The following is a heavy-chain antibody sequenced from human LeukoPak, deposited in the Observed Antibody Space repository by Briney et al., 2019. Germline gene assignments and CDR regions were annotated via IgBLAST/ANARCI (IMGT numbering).Heavy chain of an antibody. J-gene: IGHJ4*02. D-gene: IGHD6-13*01. CDR3: ARGPPAKYSSSWPQDY. CDR2: IYTSGST. V-gene: IGHV4-4*07. Sequence: PSETLSLTCTVSGGSISSYYWSWIRQPAGKGLEWIGRIYTSGSTNYNPSLKSRVTMSVDTSKNQFSLKLSSVTAADTAVYYCARGPPAKYSSSWPQDYWGQGTLVTVSS. CDR1: GGSISSYY.